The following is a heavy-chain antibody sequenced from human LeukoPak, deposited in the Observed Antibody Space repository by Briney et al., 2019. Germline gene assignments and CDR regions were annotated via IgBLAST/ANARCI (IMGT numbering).Heavy chain of an antibody. Sequence: GGSLRLSCAASGFTFSSYAMSWVRQAPGKGLEWVSAISGSGGSTYYADSVKGRFTISRDNSKNTLYLQMNSLRAEDTAVYYCAKDSPGLFYDILTGFDYWGQGTLVTVSS. CDR1: GFTFSSYA. J-gene: IGHJ4*02. CDR2: ISGSGGST. V-gene: IGHV3-23*01. CDR3: AKDSPGLFYDILTGFDY. D-gene: IGHD3-9*01.